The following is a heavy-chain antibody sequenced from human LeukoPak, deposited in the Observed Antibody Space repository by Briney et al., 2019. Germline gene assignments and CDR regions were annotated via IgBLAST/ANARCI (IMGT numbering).Heavy chain of an antibody. CDR2: IYYSGST. Sequence: SETLSVTCSVSGGSISGYYWSWIRLPPGKGLEWIGSIYYSGSTNYNPSLQSRVTISVDTSKNQFSLNLSSVTAADTAVYYCARDRYYYDSSGYRYYYYGMDVWGQGTTVTVSS. CDR1: GGSISGYY. CDR3: ARDRYYYDSSGYRYYYYGMDV. D-gene: IGHD3-22*01. J-gene: IGHJ6*02. V-gene: IGHV4-59*01.